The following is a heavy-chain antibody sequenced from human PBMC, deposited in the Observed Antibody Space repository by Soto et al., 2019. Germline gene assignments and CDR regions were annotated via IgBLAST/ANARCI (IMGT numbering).Heavy chain of an antibody. Sequence: EVQLVESGGGLVQPGGSLKLSCAASGFTFSGSAMHWVRQASGKGLEWVGRIRSKANSYATAYAAAVKGRFTISRDDARNTGYLQMNCRNTEDTAVYYCTRPDCSGGSCYSGGADYWGQGTLVTFSS. J-gene: IGHJ4*02. CDR1: GFTFSGSA. CDR3: TRPDCSGGSCYSGGADY. V-gene: IGHV3-73*01. D-gene: IGHD2-15*01. CDR2: IRSKANSYAT.